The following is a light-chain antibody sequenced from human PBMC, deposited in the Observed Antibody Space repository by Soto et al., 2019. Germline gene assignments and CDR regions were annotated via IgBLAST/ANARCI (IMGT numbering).Light chain of an antibody. CDR3: QQRRSWQVT. CDR1: QSINTY. CDR2: DAS. Sequence: EIVLTQSPGTLSLSPGERATLSCRASQSINTYLAWYQQKPGQAPRLLIYDASKRATGIPARFSGSGSGTNFTLTISSLEPEDFAVYYCQQRRSWQVTFGQGTKVDIK. V-gene: IGKV3D-11*02. J-gene: IGKJ1*01.